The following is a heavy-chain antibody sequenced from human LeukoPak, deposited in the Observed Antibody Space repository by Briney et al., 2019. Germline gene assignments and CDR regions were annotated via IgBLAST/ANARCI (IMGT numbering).Heavy chain of an antibody. V-gene: IGHV3-23*01. CDR1: GFTFSSYA. CDR2: ISGSGGRT. D-gene: IGHD2-8*01. J-gene: IGHJ6*03. CDR3: AKGRSHCIDGVCHNYYYMDV. Sequence: GGSLRLSCVASGFTFSSYAVTWVRQAPGKGLEWVSSISGSGGRTDYADSVKGRFTISRDNSKNTLYLQMNSLGADDTAVYYCAKGRSHCIDGVCHNYYYMDVWGKGTTVTVS.